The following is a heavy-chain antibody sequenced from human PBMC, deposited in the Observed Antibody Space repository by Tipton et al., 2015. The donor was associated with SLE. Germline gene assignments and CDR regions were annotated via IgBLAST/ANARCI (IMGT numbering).Heavy chain of an antibody. D-gene: IGHD3-3*01. CDR2: IYTSGST. Sequence: TLSLTCTVSGGSISSGTYYWSWIRQPAGKGLEWIGRIYTSGSTNYNPSLKSRVTISVDTSKNQFSLKLSSVTAADTAVYYCARDVTIFGLDYYYYYMDVWAKGTSVTVSS. CDR3: ARDVTIFGLDYYYYYMDV. V-gene: IGHV4-61*02. CDR1: GGSISSGTYY. J-gene: IGHJ6*03.